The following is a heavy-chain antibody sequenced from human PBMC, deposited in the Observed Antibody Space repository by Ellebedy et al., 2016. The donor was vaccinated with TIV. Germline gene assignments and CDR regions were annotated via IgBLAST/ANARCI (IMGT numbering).Heavy chain of an antibody. CDR2: IKQDGSEK. Sequence: GGSLRLXXAGSGFTFSSYWMTWVRQAPGKGLEWVANIKQDGSEKYYVDSVKGRFTISRDNAKNSLYLQMNSLRAEDTAVYYCARERMVRGVTYSAYHGMDVWGQGTTVTVSS. CDR1: GFTFSSYW. CDR3: ARERMVRGVTYSAYHGMDV. D-gene: IGHD3-10*01. V-gene: IGHV3-7*01. J-gene: IGHJ6*02.